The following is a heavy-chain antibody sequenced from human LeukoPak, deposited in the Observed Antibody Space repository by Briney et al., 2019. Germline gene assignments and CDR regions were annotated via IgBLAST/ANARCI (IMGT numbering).Heavy chain of an antibody. V-gene: IGHV3-74*01. CDR3: AKDMAADYYYYYGMDV. CDR2: INTDGSST. CDR1: GFTFSSYW. J-gene: IGHJ6*02. Sequence: GGSLRLSCAASGFTFSSYWMHWVRQAPGKGLVWVSRINTDGSSTSYADSVKGRFTISRDNAKNTLYLQMNSLRAEDTALYYCAKDMAADYYYYYGMDVWGQGTTVTVSS. D-gene: IGHD5-24*01.